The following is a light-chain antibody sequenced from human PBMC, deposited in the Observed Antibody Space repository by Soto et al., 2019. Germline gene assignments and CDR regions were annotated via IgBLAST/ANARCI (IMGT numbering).Light chain of an antibody. Sequence: IQRTHAPASLSASVGDRVTITFRASQGIRNDLGWYQQKPGKAPKRLIYATSNLQSGVPSRFSGSGSGTDFTLTISSLQPEDIATYYCLQDYNYPWTFGRGTKVDIK. CDR3: LQDYNYPWT. CDR1: QGIRND. J-gene: IGKJ1*01. V-gene: IGKV1-6*01. CDR2: ATS.